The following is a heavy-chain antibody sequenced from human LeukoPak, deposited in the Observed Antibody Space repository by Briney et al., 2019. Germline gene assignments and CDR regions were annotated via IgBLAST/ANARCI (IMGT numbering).Heavy chain of an antibody. J-gene: IGHJ4*02. CDR2: IIPIFGTA. Sequence: SVKVSCKASGGTFISYAISWVRQAGGQGREWMGGIIPIFGTANYAQKFQGRVTITTDESTSTAYMELSSLRSEDTAVYYCASAGYSSSWYPYYFDYWGQGTLVTVSS. V-gene: IGHV1-69*05. D-gene: IGHD6-13*01. CDR1: GGTFISYA. CDR3: ASAGYSSSWYPYYFDY.